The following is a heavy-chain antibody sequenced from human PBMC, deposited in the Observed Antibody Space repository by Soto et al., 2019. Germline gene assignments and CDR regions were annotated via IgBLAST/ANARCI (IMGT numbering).Heavy chain of an antibody. D-gene: IGHD2-2*03. J-gene: IGHJ4*02. V-gene: IGHV3-21*01. CDR3: ARSNWIFDSDF. Sequence: GGSLRLSCAASGFTFSTYSMNWVRQAPGRGLEWVASISSRSTYIYYADSLRGRFTISRDNAKNSLYLQMNSLIAEDTAVYYCARSNWIFDSDFWGQGTLITVSS. CDR1: GFTFSTYS. CDR2: ISSRSTYI.